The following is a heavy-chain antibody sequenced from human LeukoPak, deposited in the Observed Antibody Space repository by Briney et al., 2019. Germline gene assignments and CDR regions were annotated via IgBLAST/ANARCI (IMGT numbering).Heavy chain of an antibody. CDR3: AREDPQTTVPEGMDV. Sequence: SETLSLTCTVSGGSISNYYWSWIRQPPGKGLEWIGYIYYSGTTNYNPSLKSRVTMSVDTSKNQFSLKLSSVTAADTAVYYCAREDPQTTVPEGMDVWGQRTTVTISS. J-gene: IGHJ6*02. D-gene: IGHD4-17*01. V-gene: IGHV4-59*01. CDR2: IYYSGTT. CDR1: GGSISNYY.